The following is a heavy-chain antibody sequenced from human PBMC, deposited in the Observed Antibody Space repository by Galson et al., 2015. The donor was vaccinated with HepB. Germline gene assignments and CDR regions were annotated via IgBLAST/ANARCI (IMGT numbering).Heavy chain of an antibody. V-gene: IGHV3-23*01. D-gene: IGHD6-13*01. J-gene: IGHJ4*02. CDR2: ISGSGGST. Sequence: SLRLSCAASGFTFSSYAMSWVRQAPGKGLEWVPAISGSGGSTYYADSVKGRFTISRDNSKNTLYLQMNSLRAEDTAVYYCAKGEMGQQLVRCPFDYWGQGTLVTVSS. CDR1: GFTFSSYA. CDR3: AKGEMGQQLVRCPFDY.